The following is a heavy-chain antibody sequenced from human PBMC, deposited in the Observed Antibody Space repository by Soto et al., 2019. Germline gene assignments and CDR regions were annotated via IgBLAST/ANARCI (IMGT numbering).Heavy chain of an antibody. V-gene: IGHV4-59*01. J-gene: IGHJ6*02. CDR2: IYYSGST. CDR3: ARTTIFGVVNYYYYGMDV. CDR1: GGSISSYY. Sequence: QVQLQESGPGLVKPSETLSLTCTVSGGSISSYYWSWIRQPPGKGLEWIGYIYYSGSTNYNPSLKSRVTISVDTSKKQFSLKLSSVTAADTAVYYCARTTIFGVVNYYYYGMDVWGQGTTVTVSS. D-gene: IGHD3-3*01.